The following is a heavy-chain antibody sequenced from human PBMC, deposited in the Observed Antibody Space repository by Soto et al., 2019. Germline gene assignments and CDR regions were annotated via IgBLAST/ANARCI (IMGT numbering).Heavy chain of an antibody. CDR2: ISAYNGNT. D-gene: IGHD1-26*01. V-gene: IGHV1-18*04. CDR3: ARFDHGAPWELWGGPDY. J-gene: IGHJ4*02. Sequence: QVQLVQSGAEVKKPGASVKVSCKASGYTFTSYGISWVRQAPGQGLEWMGWISAYNGNTNYAQKLQGRVTMTTDTSTMPAYMELRSLRLVDTAVYDCARFDHGAPWELWGGPDYWGQGTLVTVSS. CDR1: GYTFTSYG.